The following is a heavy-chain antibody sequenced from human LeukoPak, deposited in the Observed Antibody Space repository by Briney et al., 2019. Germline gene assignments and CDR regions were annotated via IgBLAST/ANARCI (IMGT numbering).Heavy chain of an antibody. CDR2: IYYSGST. D-gene: IGHD3-3*01. J-gene: IGHJ6*02. Sequence: KPSETLSLTCTVSGGSISSYYWSWIRQPPGKGLEWIGYIYYSGSTNYNPSLKSRVTISVDTSKNQFSLKLSSVTAADTAVYYCARSGDFWSGYNYYYYGMDVWGQGTTVTVSS. CDR3: ARSGDFWSGYNYYYYGMDV. V-gene: IGHV4-59*01. CDR1: GGSISSYY.